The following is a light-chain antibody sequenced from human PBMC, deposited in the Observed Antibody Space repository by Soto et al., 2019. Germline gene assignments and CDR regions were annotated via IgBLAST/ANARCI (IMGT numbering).Light chain of an antibody. CDR3: SSYTTTDPYV. CDR1: SSDVGAYDF. CDR2: EVS. Sequence: QSALTQPASVSGSPGQSITISCTGTSSDVGAYDFVSWYQQHPGKAPKYLIYEVSNRPSGVSDRFSGSKSGTTASLTISGLQAEDGADYYCSSYTTTDPYVFGTGTKLTVL. V-gene: IGLV2-14*01. J-gene: IGLJ1*01.